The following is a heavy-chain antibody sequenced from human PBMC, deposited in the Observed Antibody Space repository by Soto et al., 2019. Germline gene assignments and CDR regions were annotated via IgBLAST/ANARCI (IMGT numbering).Heavy chain of an antibody. CDR1: GFTFTSSA. J-gene: IGHJ6*02. CDR3: AADPRLGAVADYYGMDV. V-gene: IGHV1-58*02. CDR2: IVVGSGNT. Sequence: SVKVSCKASGFTFTSSAMQWVRQARGQRLEWIGRIVVGSGNTNYAQKFQERVTITRDMSTSTAYMELSSLRSEDTAVYYCAADPRLGAVADYYGMDVWGQGTTDTVSS. D-gene: IGHD6-19*01.